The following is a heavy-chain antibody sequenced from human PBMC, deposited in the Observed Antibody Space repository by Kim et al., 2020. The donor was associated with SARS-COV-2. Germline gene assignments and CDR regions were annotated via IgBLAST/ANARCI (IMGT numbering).Heavy chain of an antibody. CDR3: ARVAAAPMSTNWYFDL. D-gene: IGHD6-13*01. CDR1: GYTFTSYG. Sequence: ASVKVSCKASGYTFTSYGISWVRQAPGQGLEWMGWISAYNGNTNYAQKLQGRVTMTTDTSTSTAYMELRSLRSDDTAVYYCARVAAAPMSTNWYFDLWGRGTLVTVSS. V-gene: IGHV1-18*04. CDR2: ISAYNGNT. J-gene: IGHJ2*01.